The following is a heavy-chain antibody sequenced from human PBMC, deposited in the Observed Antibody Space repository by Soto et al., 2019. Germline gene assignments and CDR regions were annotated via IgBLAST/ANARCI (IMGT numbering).Heavy chain of an antibody. CDR1: GFPFSSYA. J-gene: IGHJ5*02. V-gene: IGHV3-23*01. D-gene: IGHD6-19*01. CDR3: AKAQLRPGIAVAGIDRPNWFDP. CDR2: ISGSGGST. Sequence: PGGSLRLSCAASGFPFSSYAMSWVRQAPGKGLEWVSAISGSGGSTYYADSVKGRFTISRDNSKNTLYLQMNSLRAEDTAVYYCAKAQLRPGIAVAGIDRPNWFDPWGQGTLVTVSS.